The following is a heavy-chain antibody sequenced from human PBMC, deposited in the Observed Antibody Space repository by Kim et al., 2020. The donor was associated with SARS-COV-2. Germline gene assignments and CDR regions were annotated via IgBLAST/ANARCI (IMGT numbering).Heavy chain of an antibody. CDR3: ARGWDPGSSSWYVGLGHWFDP. CDR1: GGSISSGGYY. CDR2: IYYSGST. Sequence: SETLSLTCTVSGGSISSGGYYWSWIRQHPGKGLEWIGYIYYSGSTYYNPSLKSRVTISVDTSKNQFSLKLSSVTAADTAVYYCARGWDPGSSSWYVGLGHWFDPWGQGTLVTVSS. D-gene: IGHD6-13*01. V-gene: IGHV4-31*03. J-gene: IGHJ5*02.